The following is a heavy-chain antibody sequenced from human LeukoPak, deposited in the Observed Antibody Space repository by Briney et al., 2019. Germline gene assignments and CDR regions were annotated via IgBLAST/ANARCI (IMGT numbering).Heavy chain of an antibody. Sequence: NPGGSLRLSCAASGFTFSDYYISWIRQAPGKGLEWVSYISSSGSTIYYADSVKGRFTISRDNAKNSLYLQMNSLRAEDTAVYYCARLLVYGYSYGQFDYWGQGTLVTVSS. D-gene: IGHD5-18*01. V-gene: IGHV3-11*01. CDR1: GFTFSDYY. J-gene: IGHJ4*02. CDR3: ARLLVYGYSYGQFDY. CDR2: ISSSGSTI.